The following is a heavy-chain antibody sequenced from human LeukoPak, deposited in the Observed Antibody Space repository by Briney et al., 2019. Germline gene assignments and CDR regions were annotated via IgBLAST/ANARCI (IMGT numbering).Heavy chain of an antibody. CDR1: GFTFGSYA. V-gene: IGHV3-23*01. CDR3: VRGRHYFDY. CDR2: IVGSGYST. J-gene: IGHJ4*02. D-gene: IGHD5-24*01. Sequence: QPGGSLRLSCAASGFTFGSYAMTWVRQAPGKGLDWVSAIVGSGYSTYYAASVKGRFTISRDNSKNTVYLQMDSLRAEDTAACFCVRGRHYFDYWGQGALVTVSS.